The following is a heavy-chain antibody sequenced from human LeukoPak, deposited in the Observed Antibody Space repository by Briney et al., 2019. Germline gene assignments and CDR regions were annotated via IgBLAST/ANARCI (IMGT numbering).Heavy chain of an antibody. CDR2: IYPGDSDT. CDR3: AKVRSGYCSGGACLFDY. CDR1: GYRFTSYW. Sequence: GESLKISCQGSGYRFTSYWIGWVRQMPGKGLGWMGIIYPGDSDTRYSPSFQGQVTISADKSITTAYLQWSSLKASDTAIYYCAKVRSGYCSGGACLFDYWGQGTLVTVSS. V-gene: IGHV5-51*01. D-gene: IGHD2-15*01. J-gene: IGHJ4*02.